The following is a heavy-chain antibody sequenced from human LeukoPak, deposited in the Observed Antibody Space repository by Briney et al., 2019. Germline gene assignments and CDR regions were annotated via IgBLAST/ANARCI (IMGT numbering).Heavy chain of an antibody. J-gene: IGHJ4*02. D-gene: IGHD1-26*01. CDR2: IYYSGIT. Sequence: KPSETLSLTCTVSGGSISSYYWSWIRQPPGKGLEWIGNIYYSGITSYNPSLKSRVVISVHTSKNQFSLKLSFVTAADTAVYYCARDQSGSYIFDYWGQGTLVTVSS. CDR1: GGSISSYY. CDR3: ARDQSGSYIFDY. V-gene: IGHV4-59*01.